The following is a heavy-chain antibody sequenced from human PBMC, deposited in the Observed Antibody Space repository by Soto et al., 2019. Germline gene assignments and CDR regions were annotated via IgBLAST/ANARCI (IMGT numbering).Heavy chain of an antibody. CDR3: ARVMYYDFWSGYYPFDY. CDR2: ICSGGSNT. D-gene: IGHD3-3*01. V-gene: IGHV3-30-3*01. J-gene: IGHJ4*02. Sequence: GGSLRLSCAASGFTFSSYAMHWVRQAPGKGLEWVAFICSGGSNTYYADSVKGRFTISRDNAKNTLYLQMNSLRDEDTAVYYCARVMYYDFWSGYYPFDYWGQGTLVTVSS. CDR1: GFTFSSYA.